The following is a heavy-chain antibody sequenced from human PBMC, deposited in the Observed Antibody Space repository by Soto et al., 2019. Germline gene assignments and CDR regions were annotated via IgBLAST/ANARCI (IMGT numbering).Heavy chain of an antibody. D-gene: IGHD3-9*01. CDR3: ARATLDYDILTGYYGFDAFDI. V-gene: IGHV4-34*01. CDR2: INHSGST. CDR1: GGSFSGYY. Sequence: SETLSLTCAVYGGSFSGYYWSWIRQPPGKGLEWIGEINHSGSTNYNPSLKSRVTISVDTSKNPSSLKLSSVTAADTAVYYCARATLDYDILTGYYGFDAFDIWGQGTMVTVSS. J-gene: IGHJ3*02.